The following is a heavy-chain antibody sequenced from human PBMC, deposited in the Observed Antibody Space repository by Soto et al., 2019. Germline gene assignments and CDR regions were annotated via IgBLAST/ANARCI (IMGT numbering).Heavy chain of an antibody. V-gene: IGHV4-59*01. Sequence: PSETLSLTCTVPGGSISSYYWSWIRQPPGKGLEWIGYIYYSGSTNYNPSLKSRVTISVDTSKNQFSLKLSSVTAADTAVYYCARVRGAARSEYAFDIWGQGTMVTVSS. CDR2: IYYSGST. CDR1: GGSISSYY. CDR3: ARVRGAARSEYAFDI. J-gene: IGHJ3*02. D-gene: IGHD6-6*01.